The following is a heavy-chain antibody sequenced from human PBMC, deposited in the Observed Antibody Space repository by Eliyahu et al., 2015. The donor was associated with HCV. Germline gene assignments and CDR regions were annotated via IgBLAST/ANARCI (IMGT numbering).Heavy chain of an antibody. V-gene: IGHV3-30*18. CDR1: GFTFSXYG. Sequence: QVQLVESGGGVVQPGRSLRLSCXASGFTFSXYGXHWVRQAPGKRLEXVAVISYYGSNKYYADSVKGRFTISRXNSKNTLYLQMNSLRAEDTAVYYCAKDTGYCSGGSCYSDYWGQGTLVTVSS. D-gene: IGHD2-15*01. J-gene: IGHJ4*02. CDR2: ISYYGSNK. CDR3: AKDTGYCSGGSCYSDY.